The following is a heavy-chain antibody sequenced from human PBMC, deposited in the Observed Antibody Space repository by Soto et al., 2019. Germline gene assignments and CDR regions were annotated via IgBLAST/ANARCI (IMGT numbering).Heavy chain of an antibody. CDR2: IYWDDDK. V-gene: IGHV2-5*02. D-gene: IGHD3-3*01. J-gene: IGHJ4*02. Sequence: QITLNESGPTVVKPAETLTLTCTFSGFSLTTSGVGVGWSRQSPGKAPVWLALIYWDDDKRYSASLKSRLTITKDTSKNQVVLTMASVDPADTATYYCAHRILRTVFGLVTTTAIYFDFWGQGTPVVVSS. CDR3: AHRILRTVFGLVTTTAIYFDF. CDR1: GFSLTTSGVG.